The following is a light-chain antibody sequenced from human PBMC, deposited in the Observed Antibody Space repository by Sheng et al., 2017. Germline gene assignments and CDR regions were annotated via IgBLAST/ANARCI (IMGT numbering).Light chain of an antibody. CDR2: GAS. V-gene: IGKV3-15*01. CDR3: QQYNDWPMYT. CDR1: QSISSN. Sequence: ETVMTQSPATLSVSPGEGVTLSCRASQSISSNLAWYQLKPGQAPRLLIFGASRRGTGIPARFSGSGSGTEFTLTISSLQSEDFAVYYCQQYNDWPMYTFGQGTKLEIK. J-gene: IGKJ2*01.